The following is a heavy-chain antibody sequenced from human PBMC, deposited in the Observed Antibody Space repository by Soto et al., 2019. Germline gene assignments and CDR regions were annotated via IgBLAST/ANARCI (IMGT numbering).Heavy chain of an antibody. CDR1: GGSISSYY. J-gene: IGHJ4*02. CDR2: IYYSGGT. D-gene: IGHD3-10*01. Sequence: LSLTCSVSGGSISSYYWTWIRQPPGKGLEWIEDIYYSGGTNYNPSLKSRVTTSLDTSKNEFSLRLSSVTAADTAVYYCAGSRARGVIIDYWGQGTLVTVSS. V-gene: IGHV4-59*01. CDR3: AGSRARGVIIDY.